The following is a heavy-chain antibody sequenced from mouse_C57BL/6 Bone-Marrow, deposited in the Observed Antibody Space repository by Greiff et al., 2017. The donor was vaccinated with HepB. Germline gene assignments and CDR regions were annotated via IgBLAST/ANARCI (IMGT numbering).Heavy chain of an antibody. CDR1: GYTFTDYE. CDR2: IDPETGGT. CDR3: TSYYGSSYEGYAMDY. Sequence: QVQLKQSGAELVRPGASVTLSCKASGYTFTDYEMHWVKQTPVHGLEWIGAIDPETGGTAYNQKFKGKAILTADKSSSTAYMELRSLTSEDSAVYYCTSYYGSSYEGYAMDYWGQGTSVTVSS. J-gene: IGHJ4*01. V-gene: IGHV1-15*01. D-gene: IGHD1-1*01.